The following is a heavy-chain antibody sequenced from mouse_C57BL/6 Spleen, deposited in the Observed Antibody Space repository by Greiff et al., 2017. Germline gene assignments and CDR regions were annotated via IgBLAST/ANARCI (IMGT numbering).Heavy chain of an antibody. V-gene: IGHV2-5*01. D-gene: IGHD1-1*01. CDR2: IWRGGST. CDR3: AKILTVVAHYYAMDY. Sequence: VQLVESGPGLVQPSQSLSITCTASGFSLPSFGVHWVRQSPGKGLEWLGVIWRGGSTDYNAAFMSSLSITKDNSKSQVFFKMNSLQADDTAIYYCAKILTVVAHYYAMDYWGQGTSVTVSS. J-gene: IGHJ4*01. CDR1: GFSLPSFG.